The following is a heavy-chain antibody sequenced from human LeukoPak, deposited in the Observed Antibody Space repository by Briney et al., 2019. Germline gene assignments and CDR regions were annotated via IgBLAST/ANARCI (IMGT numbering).Heavy chain of an antibody. CDR3: ARDSFTVAATDY. J-gene: IGHJ4*02. V-gene: IGHV1-2*02. Sequence: ASVKVSCKASGYTFTGYYMHWVRQAPGQGLEWMGWINPNSGGTNHAQKFQGRVTMTRDTSISTAYMEVSRLRSDDTAVYYCARDSFTVAATDYWGQGTLVTVSS. D-gene: IGHD6-13*01. CDR2: INPNSGGT. CDR1: GYTFTGYY.